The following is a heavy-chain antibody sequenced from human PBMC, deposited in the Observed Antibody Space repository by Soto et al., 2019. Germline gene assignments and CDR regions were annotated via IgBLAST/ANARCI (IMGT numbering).Heavy chain of an antibody. J-gene: IGHJ4*02. CDR3: ARDVQRYDYIWGSYRHYYFDY. CDR1: GYTFTSYG. CDR2: ISAYNGNT. V-gene: IGHV1-18*01. Sequence: GASLQVSCKSSGYTFTSYGICWVRQAPGQGLEWMGWISAYNGNTNYAQKLQGRVTMTTDTSTSTAYMELRSLRSDDTAVYYCARDVQRYDYIWGSYRHYYFDYWGQGTLVTVSS. D-gene: IGHD3-16*02.